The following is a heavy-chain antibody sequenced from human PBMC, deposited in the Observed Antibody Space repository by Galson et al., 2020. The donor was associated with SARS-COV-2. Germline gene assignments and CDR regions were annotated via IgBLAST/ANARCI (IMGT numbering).Heavy chain of an antibody. J-gene: IGHJ6*03. Sequence: SVKLSCKASGYTFTGYYIHWVRQAPGQGPEWMGRINPNSGGTNYAQKIQGRVTMTRDTSISTAYMELGRLSSDDTAVYYWARGDYNDGSGYYCGRHGCYYYFMDVWGKGTTVTISS. CDR2: INPNSGGT. D-gene: IGHD3-22*01. V-gene: IGHV1-2*06. CDR1: GYTFTGYY. CDR3: ARGDYNDGSGYYCGRHGCYYYFMDV.